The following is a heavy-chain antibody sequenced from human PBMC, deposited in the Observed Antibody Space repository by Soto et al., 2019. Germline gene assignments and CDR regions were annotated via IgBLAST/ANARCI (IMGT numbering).Heavy chain of an antibody. Sequence: SETLSLTCAVSGGSINSNYFWGWIRQPPGRGLEWIGSIYYGGNTYYNPSLKSRVTISVDTSKNQFSLKLNSMTAADTAVYYCARHNYGSGSTYFDYWGQGTLVTVSS. V-gene: IGHV4-38-2*01. CDR1: GGSINSNYF. D-gene: IGHD3-10*01. CDR2: IYYGGNT. J-gene: IGHJ4*02. CDR3: ARHNYGSGSTYFDY.